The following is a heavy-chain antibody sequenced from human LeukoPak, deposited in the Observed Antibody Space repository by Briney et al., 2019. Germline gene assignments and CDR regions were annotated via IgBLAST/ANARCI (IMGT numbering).Heavy chain of an antibody. V-gene: IGHV1-2*02. CDR1: GYTFTSYG. Sequence: ASVKVSCKASGYTFTSYGISWVRQAPGQGLEWMGWINPNSGGTNYAQKFQGRVTMTRDTSISTAYMELSRLRSDDTAVYYCARGSSSRYGAFDIWGQGTMVTVSS. CDR3: ARGSSSRYGAFDI. D-gene: IGHD6-13*01. J-gene: IGHJ3*02. CDR2: INPNSGGT.